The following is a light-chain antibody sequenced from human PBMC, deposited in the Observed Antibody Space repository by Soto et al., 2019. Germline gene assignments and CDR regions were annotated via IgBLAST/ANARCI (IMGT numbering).Light chain of an antibody. V-gene: IGKV1-33*01. Sequence: DIQLTQSPSSLSASVGDRVTITCRASQTIHNFLNWYQQKPGKAPKLLIYDASNLERGVPSRFSGSGSGTDFSLTVDSLQPEDTATYYCQQYDHPPYTFGQGTKLEIK. CDR1: QTIHNF. CDR2: DAS. J-gene: IGKJ2*01. CDR3: QQYDHPPYT.